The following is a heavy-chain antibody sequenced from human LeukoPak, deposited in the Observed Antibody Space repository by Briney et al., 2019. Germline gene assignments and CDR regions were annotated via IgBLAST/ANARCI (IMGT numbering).Heavy chain of an antibody. CDR1: GFTFSSYA. CDR3: AKDLPKYYDFWSGYSSPPYYGMDV. CDR2: ISGSGGST. V-gene: IGHV3-23*01. D-gene: IGHD3-3*01. J-gene: IGHJ6*02. Sequence: GGSLRLSCAASGFTFSSYAMSWVRQAPGKGLEWVSAISGSGGSTYYADSVKGRFTISRDNSKNTLYLQMNSLRAEDTAVYYCAKDLPKYYDFWSGYSSPPYYGMDVWGQGTTVTVSS.